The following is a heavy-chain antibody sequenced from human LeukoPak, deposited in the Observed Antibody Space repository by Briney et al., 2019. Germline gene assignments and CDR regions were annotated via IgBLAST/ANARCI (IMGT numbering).Heavy chain of an antibody. J-gene: IGHJ3*02. CDR3: ARSLPYYYKPDI. CDR1: AYTFTGYY. V-gene: IGHV1-2*02. Sequence: ASVTVSCKSSAYTFTGYYMHWVRQAPGPGLEWVGWINPNRGGTNYAQKFQGRVTMTRDTSISTAYMELSRLRSDDTAVYYCARSLPYYYKPDIWGQGTMVTVSS. D-gene: IGHD3-10*01. CDR2: INPNRGGT.